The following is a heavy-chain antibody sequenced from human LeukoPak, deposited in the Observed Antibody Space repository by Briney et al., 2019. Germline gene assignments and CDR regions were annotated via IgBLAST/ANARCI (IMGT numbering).Heavy chain of an antibody. J-gene: IGHJ5*02. D-gene: IGHD2-21*02. CDR3: ARGIVVVTAIRIWFDP. CDR1: GYTFTSYD. CDR2: MNPNSGNT. Sequence: ASVKVSCKASGYTFTSYDINWVRQATGQGLEWMGWMNPNSGNTGYAQKFQGRITMTRNTSISTAYMELSSLRSEDTAVYYCARGIVVVTAIRIWFDPWGLGTLVTVSS. V-gene: IGHV1-8*01.